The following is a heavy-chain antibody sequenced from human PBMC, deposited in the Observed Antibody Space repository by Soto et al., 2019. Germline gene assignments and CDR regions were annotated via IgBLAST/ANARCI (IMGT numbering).Heavy chain of an antibody. CDR2: INHSGST. D-gene: IGHD3-10*01. CDR3: ARVRRGREGYMDV. J-gene: IGHJ6*03. Sequence: QVQLQQWGAGLLKPSETLSLTCAVYGGYFSGYYWSWIRQPPGKGLEWIGEINHSGSTNYNPSLNSRVTISLDTSKNQFSLKLSSVTAADTAVYYCARVRRGREGYMDVWGKGNTVTVSS. CDR1: GGYFSGYY. V-gene: IGHV4-34*01.